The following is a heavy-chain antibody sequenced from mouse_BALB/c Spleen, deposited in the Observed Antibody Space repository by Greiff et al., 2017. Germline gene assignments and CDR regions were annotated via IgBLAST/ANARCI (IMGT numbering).Heavy chain of an antibody. CDR3: ARGSTMDAIAY. Sequence: VQLQQSGPELVKPGASVRISCKASGYTFTSYYIHWVKQRPGQGLEWIGWIYPGNVNTKYNEKFKGKATLTADKSSSTAYMQLSSLTSEDSAVYFCARGSTMDAIAYWGQGTLVTVSA. CDR2: IYPGNVNT. CDR1: GYTFTSYY. D-gene: IGHD2-1*01. J-gene: IGHJ3*01. V-gene: IGHV1S56*01.